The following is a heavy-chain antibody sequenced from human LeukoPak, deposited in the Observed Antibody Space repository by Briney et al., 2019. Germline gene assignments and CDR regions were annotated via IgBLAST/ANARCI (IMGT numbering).Heavy chain of an antibody. CDR1: SGSISSYY. CDR3: ARDPKGSGWPHALDI. D-gene: IGHD3-10*01. Sequence: SETLSLTCTVSSGSISSYYWSWIRQPAGKGLEWIGRIYTSGSTNYNPSLKSRVTMSVDTSKNQFSLRLSSLTAADTAVYYRARDPKGSGWPHALDIWGQGTMVTVSS. J-gene: IGHJ3*02. V-gene: IGHV4-4*07. CDR2: IYTSGST.